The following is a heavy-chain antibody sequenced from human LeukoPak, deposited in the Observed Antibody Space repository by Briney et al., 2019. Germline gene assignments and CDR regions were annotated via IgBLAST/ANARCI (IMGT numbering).Heavy chain of an antibody. Sequence: GGSLRLSCAASGFTFSTSSMNWVRQAPGKGLEWVSYIRSSSTTIYYADSVKGRFTISRDNAKNSLYLQMNSLRAEDTAVYFCARDSRSQCGTAAGDYSGAGTLVTVSS. J-gene: IGHJ4*02. CDR3: ARDSRSQCGTAAGDY. D-gene: IGHD1-1*01. CDR2: IRSSSTTI. V-gene: IGHV3-48*01. CDR1: GFTFSTSS.